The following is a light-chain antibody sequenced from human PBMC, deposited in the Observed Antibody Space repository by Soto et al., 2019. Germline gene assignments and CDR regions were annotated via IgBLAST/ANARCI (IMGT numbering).Light chain of an antibody. J-gene: IGKJ1*01. V-gene: IGKV1-5*03. Sequence: DIQMTQSPSTLSASVGDRVTIVRRASQGISSWLAWYQQKPGKAPKLLISKASNLDSGVPSRFSGSGSGTEFNLTISSLQPEDFATYYCQQYNSFIWTFGRGTKVDIK. CDR3: QQYNSFIWT. CDR2: KAS. CDR1: QGISSW.